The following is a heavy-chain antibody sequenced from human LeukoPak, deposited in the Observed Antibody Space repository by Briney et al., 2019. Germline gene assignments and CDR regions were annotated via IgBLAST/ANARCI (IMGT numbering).Heavy chain of an antibody. CDR3: SRGGSWKGWFDP. CDR1: GFTFGDYA. D-gene: IGHD6-6*01. V-gene: IGHV3-49*04. J-gene: IGHJ5*02. CDR2: MRSKAYAGKT. Sequence: GGSLRLSCTASGFTFGDYAMGWVRQPPGKGLEWVGFMRSKAYAGKTEYAASVKGRFIISRDDSKSIAYLQMNRLKTEDTAVYYCSRGGSWKGWFDPWGQGTLVTVSS.